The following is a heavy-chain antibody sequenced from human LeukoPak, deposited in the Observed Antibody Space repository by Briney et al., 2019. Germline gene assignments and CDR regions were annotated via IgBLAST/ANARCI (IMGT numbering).Heavy chain of an antibody. D-gene: IGHD1-26*01. V-gene: IGHV4-59*12. CDR1: GGSISRYY. CDR3: ARVEWELHWFDP. Sequence: SETLSLTCTVSGGSISRYYWNWIRQPPGKGLEWIGYIYNTGSTNYNPSLKSRVTISVDTSKNQFSLKLSSVTAADTAVYYCARVEWELHWFDPWGQGTLVTVSS. CDR2: IYNTGST. J-gene: IGHJ5*02.